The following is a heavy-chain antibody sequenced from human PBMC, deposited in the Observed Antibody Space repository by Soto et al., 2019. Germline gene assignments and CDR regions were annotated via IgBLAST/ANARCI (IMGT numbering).Heavy chain of an antibody. V-gene: IGHV3-21*01. CDR3: ARDEGDGYNKDAFDI. D-gene: IGHD5-12*01. J-gene: IGHJ3*02. CDR2: ISSSSSYI. Sequence: GGSLRLSCAASGFTFSSYSMNWVRQAPGKGLEWVSSISSSSSYIYYADSVKGRFTISRDNAKNSLYLQMNSLRAEDTAVYYCARDEGDGYNKDAFDIWGQGTMVTVSS. CDR1: GFTFSSYS.